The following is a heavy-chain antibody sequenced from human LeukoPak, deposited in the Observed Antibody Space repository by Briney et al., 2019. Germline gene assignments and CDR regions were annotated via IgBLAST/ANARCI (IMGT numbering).Heavy chain of an antibody. CDR1: GFTFSSYA. D-gene: IGHD6-13*01. CDR2: ISGSGDNT. V-gene: IGHV3-23*01. CDR3: ARVNSVAAADY. J-gene: IGHJ4*02. Sequence: GGSLRLSCAASGFTFSSYAMSWVRQAPGKGLEWVSVISGSGDNTYYADSVKGRFTISRDNSKNTLYLQMNSLRAEDTAVYYCARVNSVAAADYWGQGTLVTVSS.